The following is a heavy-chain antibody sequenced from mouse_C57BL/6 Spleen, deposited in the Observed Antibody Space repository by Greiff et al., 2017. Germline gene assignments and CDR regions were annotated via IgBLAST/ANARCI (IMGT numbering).Heavy chain of an antibody. V-gene: IGHV5-4*01. J-gene: IGHJ4*01. Sequence: EVQRVESGGGLVKPGGSLKLSCAASGFTFSSYAMSWVRQTPEKRLEWVATISDGGSYTYYPDNVKGRFTISRDNATNNLYLQMSHRKSEDTAMYYCARGKDSSGYGAMDYGGQGTSVTVSS. CDR3: ARGKDSSGYGAMDY. CDR2: ISDGGSYT. D-gene: IGHD3-2*02. CDR1: GFTFSSYA.